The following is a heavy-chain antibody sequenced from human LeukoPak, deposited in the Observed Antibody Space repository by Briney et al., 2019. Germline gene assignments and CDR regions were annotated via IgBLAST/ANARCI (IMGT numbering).Heavy chain of an antibody. CDR3: ASVDGH. V-gene: IGHV4-39*01. D-gene: IGHD5-24*01. CDR1: GGSFSNGIYY. CDR2: IHNVGST. J-gene: IGHJ1*01. Sequence: SETLSLTCTVSGGSFSNGIYYWGWIRQPPGKGLEWIGSIHNVGSTYYNPSLKSRVTVSVDTSKNQFSLNLSSVTAADTAVYYCASVDGHWGQGTLVTVSS.